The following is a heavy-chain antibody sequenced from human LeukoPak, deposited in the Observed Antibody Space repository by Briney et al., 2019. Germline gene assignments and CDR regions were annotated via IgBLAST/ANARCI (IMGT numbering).Heavy chain of an antibody. V-gene: IGHV4-34*01. J-gene: IGHJ6*03. Sequence: SETLSLTCAVYGGSFSGYYWSWIRQPPGKGLEWIGEINHSGSTNYNLSLKSRVTTSVDTSKNQFSLKLSSVTAADTAVYYCARGVYSNYVVYYYYMDVWGKGTTVTVSS. D-gene: IGHD4-11*01. CDR3: ARGVYSNYVVYYYYMDV. CDR2: INHSGST. CDR1: GGSFSGYY.